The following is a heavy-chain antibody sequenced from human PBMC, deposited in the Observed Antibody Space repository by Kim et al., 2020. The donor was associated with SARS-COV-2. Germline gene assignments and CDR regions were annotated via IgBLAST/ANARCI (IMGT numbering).Heavy chain of an antibody. J-gene: IGHJ6*02. D-gene: IGHD1-26*01. CDR2: IKSKTDGGTT. CDR1: GFTFSNAW. CDR3: NTDRGGYYDPPPNYYYSGMDV. Sequence: GGSLRLSCAASGFTFSNAWMSWVRQAPGKGLEWVGRIKSKTDGGTTDYAAPVKGRFTISRDDSKNTLYLQMNSLKTEDTAVYYCNTDRGGYYDPPPNYYYSGMDVWGQGTTVTVSS. V-gene: IGHV3-15*01.